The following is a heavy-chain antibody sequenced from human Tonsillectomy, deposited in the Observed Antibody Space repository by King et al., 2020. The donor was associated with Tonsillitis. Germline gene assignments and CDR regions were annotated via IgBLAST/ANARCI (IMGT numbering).Heavy chain of an antibody. CDR2: IRTKAYGGTT. CDR1: GFTFGHYG. CDR3: TRVSYSSSWNYYFDY. Sequence: VQLVESGGGLLQPGRSLRLSCTASGFTFGHYGMNWVRQAPGKGMEWVGFIRTKAYGGTTEYAASVKGRFTISRDDSKRIVYLQMNSLKTEDTAVYHCTRVSYSSSWNYYFDYWGQGTLVTVSS. V-gene: IGHV3-49*04. D-gene: IGHD6-6*01. J-gene: IGHJ4*02.